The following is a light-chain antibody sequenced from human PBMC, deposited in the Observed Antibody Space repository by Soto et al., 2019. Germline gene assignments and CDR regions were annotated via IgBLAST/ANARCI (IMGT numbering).Light chain of an antibody. CDR3: QQSYSTPRT. CDR2: AAS. V-gene: IGKV1-39*01. CDR1: QSISSY. J-gene: IGKJ1*01. Sequence: DIQMTQSPSSLSASVGDXVTITCRASQSISSYLNWYQQKPGKAPKLLIYAASSLQSGVPSRFSGSGSGTAFTLTISRLQPEDFATYYCQQSYSTPRTFGQGTKVEIK.